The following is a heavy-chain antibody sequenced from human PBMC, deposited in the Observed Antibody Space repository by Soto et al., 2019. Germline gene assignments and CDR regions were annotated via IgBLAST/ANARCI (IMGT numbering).Heavy chain of an antibody. CDR3: ARGGYSYAGWFDP. Sequence: KARGPLRLSCAASVFTFSDYYMSWIRQAPGKGLEWVSYISSSSSYTNYADSVKGRFTISRDNAKNSLYLQMNSLRAEDTAVYYCARGGYSYAGWFDPWGQGTLVTVSS. V-gene: IGHV3-11*06. J-gene: IGHJ5*02. CDR2: ISSSSSYT. CDR1: VFTFSDYY. D-gene: IGHD5-18*01.